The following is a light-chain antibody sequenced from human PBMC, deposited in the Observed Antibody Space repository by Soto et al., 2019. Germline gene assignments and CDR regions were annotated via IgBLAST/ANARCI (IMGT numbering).Light chain of an antibody. V-gene: IGKV1-8*01. CDR1: QGISSY. CDR2: AAS. J-gene: IGKJ4*01. Sequence: AIRMTQSPSALSASTGDRVTITCRASQGISSYLAWYQQKPGKAPKLLIYAASTLQSGVPSRFSGSGSGTDFTLTISCLQSEDFATYYCQQYYSYSLTFGGGTKLDIK. CDR3: QQYYSYSLT.